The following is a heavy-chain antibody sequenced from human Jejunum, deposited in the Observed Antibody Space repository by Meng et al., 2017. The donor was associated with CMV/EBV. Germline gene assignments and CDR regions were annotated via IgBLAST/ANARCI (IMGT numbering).Heavy chain of an antibody. D-gene: IGHD1-14*01. CDR2: INSDESVT. Sequence: CAGSGFTFINCWMHWVRQAPGKGLGLVSRINSDESVTDYADSVKGRFTISRDNTKNTLYLQMNSLRAEDTALYYCARGTTSGASYFDYWGQGTLVTVSS. J-gene: IGHJ4*02. V-gene: IGHV3-74*01. CDR1: GFTFINCW. CDR3: ARGTTSGASYFDY.